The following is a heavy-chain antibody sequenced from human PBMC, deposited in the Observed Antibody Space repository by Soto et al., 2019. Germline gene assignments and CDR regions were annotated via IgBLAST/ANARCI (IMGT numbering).Heavy chain of an antibody. D-gene: IGHD3-22*01. J-gene: IGHJ1*01. CDR3: AKGVGYYYDSSGYLQH. CDR2: ISGSGGST. CDR1: GFTFSSYA. V-gene: IGHV3-23*01. Sequence: GGSLRLSCAASGFTFSSYAMSWVRQAPGKGLEWVSAISGSGGSTYYADSVKGRFTISRDNSKNTLYLQMNSLRAEDTAVYYCAKGVGYYYDSSGYLQHWGQGTLVTVSS.